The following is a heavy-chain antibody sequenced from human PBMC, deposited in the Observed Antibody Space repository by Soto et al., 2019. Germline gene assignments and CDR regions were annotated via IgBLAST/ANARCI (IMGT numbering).Heavy chain of an antibody. CDR3: ARDYVSGSYPYYVMDV. J-gene: IGHJ6*02. D-gene: IGHD1-26*01. Sequence: GGSLRLSCAASGFTFSSYGMHWVRQAPGKGLEWVAVIWYDGSNKYYADSVKGRFTISRDNSKNTLYLQMNSLRAEDTAVYYCARDYVSGSYPYYVMDVWGQGTTVTVSS. CDR2: IWYDGSNK. V-gene: IGHV3-33*01. CDR1: GFTFSSYG.